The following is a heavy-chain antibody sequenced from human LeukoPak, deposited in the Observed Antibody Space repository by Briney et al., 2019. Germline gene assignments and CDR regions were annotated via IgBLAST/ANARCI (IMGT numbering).Heavy chain of an antibody. D-gene: IGHD3-22*01. V-gene: IGHV3-7*01. CDR2: IKQDGSEK. CDR3: ASSMIVGGQDAFDI. J-gene: IGHJ3*02. CDR1: GFTFSSYW. Sequence: PGGSLRLSCAASGFTFSSYWMSWVRQAPGKGLEWVANIKQDGSEKYYVDSVKGRFTIPRDNAKNSLYLQMNSLRAEDTAVYYCASSMIVGGQDAFDIWGQGTMVTVSS.